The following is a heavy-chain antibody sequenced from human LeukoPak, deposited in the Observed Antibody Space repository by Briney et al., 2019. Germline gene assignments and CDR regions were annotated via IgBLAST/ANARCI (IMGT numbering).Heavy chain of an antibody. D-gene: IGHD6-19*01. CDR3: ARPTSGWYAGGFDY. Sequence: QPGRSLRLSCSTSGFTFSNYAMNWVRQAPGKGLEWVSALSFSGLTTYYADSVRGRFTISRDNFKSTLYLQMNSLRAEDTALYYCARPTSGWYAGGFDYWGQGILVTVSS. J-gene: IGHJ4*02. CDR2: LSFSGLTT. V-gene: IGHV3-23*01. CDR1: GFTFSNYA.